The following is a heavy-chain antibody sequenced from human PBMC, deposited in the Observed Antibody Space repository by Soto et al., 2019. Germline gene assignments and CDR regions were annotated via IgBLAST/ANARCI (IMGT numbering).Heavy chain of an antibody. D-gene: IGHD3-22*01. CDR2: ISYDGSNK. CDR3: ARDPSTYYYDSSGYYPWFDP. CDR1: GFTFSSYA. J-gene: IGHJ5*02. V-gene: IGHV3-30-3*01. Sequence: LRLSCAASGFTFSSYAMHWVRQAPGKGLEWVAVISYDGSNKYYADSVKGRFTISRDNSKNTLYLQMNSLRAEDTAVYYCARDPSTYYYDSSGYYPWFDPWGQGTLVTVSS.